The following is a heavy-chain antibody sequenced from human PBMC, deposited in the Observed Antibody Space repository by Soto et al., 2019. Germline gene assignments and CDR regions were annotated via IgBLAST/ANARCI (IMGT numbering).Heavy chain of an antibody. CDR1: GYTFTSYG. V-gene: IGHV1-18*01. J-gene: IGHJ4*02. CDR2: ISAYNGNT. D-gene: IGHD3-22*01. CDR3: ARENWYYYESSGYYYLDY. Sequence: ASVKVSCKASGYTFTSYGISWVRQAPGQGLEWMGWISAYNGNTNYAQKLQGRVTMTTDTSTSTAYMELRSLRSDDTAVYYCARENWYYYESSGYYYLDYWGQGTLVTVSS.